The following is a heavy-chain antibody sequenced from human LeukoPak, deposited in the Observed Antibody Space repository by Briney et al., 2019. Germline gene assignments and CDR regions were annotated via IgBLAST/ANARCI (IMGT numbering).Heavy chain of an antibody. CDR1: GFTYTNFG. CDR3: ARDYDSSGWFDY. V-gene: IGHV3-66*01. D-gene: IGHD3-22*01. Sequence: GGSLRLSCAASGFTYTNFGMSWVRQAPGKGLEWVSVIYSGGSTYYADSVKGRFTISRDNSKNTLYLQMNSLRAEDTAVYYCARDYDSSGWFDYWGQGTLVTVSS. J-gene: IGHJ5*01. CDR2: IYSGGST.